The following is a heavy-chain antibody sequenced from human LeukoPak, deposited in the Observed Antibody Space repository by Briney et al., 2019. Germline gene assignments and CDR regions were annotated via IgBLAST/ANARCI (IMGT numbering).Heavy chain of an antibody. D-gene: IGHD2-8*01. J-gene: IGHJ4*02. CDR3: ARGYCTNAVCSLGPTQA. CDR1: GGSFSGYY. Sequence: SETLSLTCAVYGGSFSGYYWSWIRQPPGKGLEWIGEINHSGSTNYNPSLKSRVTISVDTSKNQFSLKLSSVTAADTAVYYCARGYCTNAVCSLGPTQAWGQGTLVTVPS. CDR2: INHSGST. V-gene: IGHV4-34*01.